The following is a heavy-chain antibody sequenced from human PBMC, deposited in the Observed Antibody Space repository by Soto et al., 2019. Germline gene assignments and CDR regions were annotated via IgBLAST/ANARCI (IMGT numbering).Heavy chain of an antibody. J-gene: IGHJ4*02. CDR2: ISAYNGNT. CDR3: ARRYGDCFDF. D-gene: IGHD4-17*01. CDR1: GYTFTSYG. V-gene: IGHV1-18*01. Sequence: ASVKVSCKASGYTFTSYGISWVRQAPGQGLEWMGWISAYNGNTNYAQKLQGRVTVSLDRSSNQFSLRVTSVTAADTAVYYCARRYGDCFDFWGQGTLVTVSS.